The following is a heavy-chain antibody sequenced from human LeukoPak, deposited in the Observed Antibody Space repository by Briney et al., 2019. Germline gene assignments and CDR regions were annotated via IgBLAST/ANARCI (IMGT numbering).Heavy chain of an antibody. J-gene: IGHJ3*01. CDR2: VSYDGSNK. V-gene: IGHV3-30*18. D-gene: IGHD1-1*01. CDR3: AKDAQGANYLDDALEL. Sequence: PGGSLRLSCGASGFRFSRYGTHWVRQAPGKGLEWVAVVSYDGSNKYYADSVKGRFTISRDTSKKTLYLQMNSLRGEDTGVYFCAKDAQGANYLDDALELGGQGTRVRVS. CDR1: GFRFSRYG.